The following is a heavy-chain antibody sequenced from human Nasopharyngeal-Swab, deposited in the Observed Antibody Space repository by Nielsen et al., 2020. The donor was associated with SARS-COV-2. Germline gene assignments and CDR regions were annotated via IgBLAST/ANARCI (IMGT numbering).Heavy chain of an antibody. D-gene: IGHD2-2*01. V-gene: IGHV1-18*01. Sequence: ASVKVSCKASGYTFTSYGISWVRPAPGQRLEWMGWVSAYNGNTNYAQKLQGRVTMTTDTSTSTAYMELRSLRSDDTAVYYCASNPLYCSSTSCYHDAFDIWGQGTMVTVSS. CDR1: GYTFTSYG. CDR3: ASNPLYCSSTSCYHDAFDI. CDR2: VSAYNGNT. J-gene: IGHJ3*02.